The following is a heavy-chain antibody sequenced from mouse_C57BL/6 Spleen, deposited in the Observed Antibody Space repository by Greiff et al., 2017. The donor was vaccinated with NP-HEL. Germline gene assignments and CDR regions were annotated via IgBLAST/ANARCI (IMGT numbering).Heavy chain of an antibody. J-gene: IGHJ2*01. V-gene: IGHV1-42*01. Sequence: VQLQQSGPELVKPGASVKISCKASGYSFTGYYMNWVKQSPEKSLEWIGEINPSTGGTTYNQKFKAKATLTVDKSSSTAYMQLKSLTSEDSAVYYCARSALSDDWGQGTTLTVSS. CDR2: INPSTGGT. CDR3: ARSALSDD. CDR1: GYSFTGYY.